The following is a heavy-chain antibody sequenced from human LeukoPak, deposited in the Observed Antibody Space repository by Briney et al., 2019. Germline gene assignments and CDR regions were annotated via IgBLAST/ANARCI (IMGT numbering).Heavy chain of an antibody. V-gene: IGHV4-4*09. D-gene: IGHD3-22*01. CDR2: IHTIET. CDR3: ARGLRDEERYYKYYYMDV. J-gene: IGHJ6*03. Sequence: SETLSLTCTISGGSISGYFGTWIRQASGKGLEWIGYIHTIETKYNPSLQSRVSISIDTSKNQFSLNLRSVTAADTAVYYCARGLRDEERYYKYYYMDVWGKGTTVTVSS. CDR1: GGSISGYF.